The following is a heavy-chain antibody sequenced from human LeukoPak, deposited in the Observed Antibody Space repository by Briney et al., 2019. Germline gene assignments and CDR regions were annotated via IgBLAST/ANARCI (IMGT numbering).Heavy chain of an antibody. CDR2: IWYDGSNK. V-gene: IGHV3-30*02. CDR3: ATAGDKYCTGGSCYSSFDP. Sequence: GGSLRLSCAASGFTFSSYGIHWVRQAPGKGLEWVSFIWYDGSNKYYADSVKGRFTISRDNSKNTLYLQMSGLRPEDTAVYYCATAGDKYCTGGSCYSSFDPWGQGTLVSVSS. CDR1: GFTFSSYG. D-gene: IGHD2-15*01. J-gene: IGHJ5*02.